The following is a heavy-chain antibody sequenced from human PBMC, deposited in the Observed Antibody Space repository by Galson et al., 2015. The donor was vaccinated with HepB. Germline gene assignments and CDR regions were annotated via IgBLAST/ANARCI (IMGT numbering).Heavy chain of an antibody. J-gene: IGHJ4*02. Sequence: SLRLSCATSGFIVSSHYMNWVRQAPGKGLEWVSVIQPDGTTLYEDSVKGRFTISRDDSKNTLPLQLISLRAEDTAVYYCARGGGDPRNSAAWFDLDYWGQGALVTVSS. D-gene: IGHD3-10*01. CDR2: IQPDGTT. CDR1: GFIVSSHY. V-gene: IGHV3-66*01. CDR3: ARGGGDPRNSAAWFDLDY.